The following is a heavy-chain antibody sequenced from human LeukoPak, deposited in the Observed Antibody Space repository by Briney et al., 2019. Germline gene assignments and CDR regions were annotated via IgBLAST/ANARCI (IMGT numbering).Heavy chain of an antibody. J-gene: IGHJ6*02. CDR2: IYYSGST. CDR1: GVSISSYY. Sequence: SETLSLTCTVSGVSISSYYWSWIRQPPGKGLEWIGYIYYSGSTNYNPSLKSRVTISVDTSKHQFSLKLSSVTAADTAVYYCASLWGPLAAGYSYGMDDWGQGTTVTVSS. V-gene: IGHV4-59*01. D-gene: IGHD6-13*01. CDR3: ASLWGPLAAGYSYGMDD.